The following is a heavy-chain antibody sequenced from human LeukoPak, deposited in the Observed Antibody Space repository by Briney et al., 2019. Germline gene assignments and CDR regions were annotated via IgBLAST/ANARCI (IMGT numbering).Heavy chain of an antibody. CDR3: ASTPYSGSYYGDFDY. V-gene: IGHV3-66*01. D-gene: IGHD1-26*01. CDR1: GFAFSDAW. Sequence: GGSLRLSCAGSGFAFSDAWMTWVRQAPGKGLEWVSVIYSGGSTYYADSVKGRFTISRDNSKNTLYLQMNSLRAEDTAVYYCASTPYSGSYYGDFDYWGQGTLVTVSS. CDR2: IYSGGST. J-gene: IGHJ4*02.